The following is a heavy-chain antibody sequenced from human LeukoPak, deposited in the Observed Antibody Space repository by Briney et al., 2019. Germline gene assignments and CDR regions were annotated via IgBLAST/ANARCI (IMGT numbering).Heavy chain of an antibody. CDR3: AKDIPRGTLFDAFDI. J-gene: IGHJ3*02. V-gene: IGHV3-23*01. Sequence: SVKGRFTISRDNSKDTLYLQMSSLRAEDTAVYYCAKDIPRGTLFDAFDIWGQGTMVTVSS.